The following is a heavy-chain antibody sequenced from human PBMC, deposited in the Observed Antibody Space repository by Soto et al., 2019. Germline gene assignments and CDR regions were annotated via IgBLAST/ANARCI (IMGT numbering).Heavy chain of an antibody. CDR1: GYTFTSYG. Sequence: ASVKVSCKASGYTFTSYGISWVRQAPGQGLEWMGWISPNNGNTNYAQKLQGRVTMTRNTSISTAYMELRSLRSEDTAVYYCAREINRKGVDFWGQGSLVPVSS. J-gene: IGHJ4*02. D-gene: IGHD1-26*01. V-gene: IGHV1-18*01. CDR2: ISPNNGNT. CDR3: AREINRKGVDF.